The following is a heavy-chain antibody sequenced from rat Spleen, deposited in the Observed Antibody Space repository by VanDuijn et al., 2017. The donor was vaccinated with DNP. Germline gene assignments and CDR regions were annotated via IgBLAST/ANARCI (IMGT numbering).Heavy chain of an antibody. V-gene: IGHV5-25*01. CDR2: ISTSGGTT. J-gene: IGHJ4*01. CDR1: GFTFTNYD. Sequence: EVQLVESGGGLVQPGRSLKLSCAASGFTFTNYDMAWVRQAPTKGLEWVASISTSGGTTYYRDSVKGRFTISRDNAKSTLYLQMDSLRSEDTATYYCARFYTYYGYNYAMDAWGQGTSVTVSS. D-gene: IGHD1-9*01. CDR3: ARFYTYYGYNYAMDA.